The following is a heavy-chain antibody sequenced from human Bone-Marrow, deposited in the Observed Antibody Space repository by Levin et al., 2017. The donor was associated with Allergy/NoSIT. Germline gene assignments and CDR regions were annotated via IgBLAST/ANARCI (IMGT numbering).Heavy chain of an antibody. D-gene: IGHD6-13*01. J-gene: IGHJ5*02. Sequence: NSGGSLRLSCAASGFIFSDYYMSWIRQAPGKGLEWVSYISPTSRDTTYADSVKGRFTISRDNAKNSLYLQLNSLRADDAAVYYCARSGDLAASGMNWFDPWGQGTLVTVSS. V-gene: IGHV3-11*03. CDR3: ARSGDLAASGMNWFDP. CDR2: ISPTSRDT. CDR1: GFIFSDYY.